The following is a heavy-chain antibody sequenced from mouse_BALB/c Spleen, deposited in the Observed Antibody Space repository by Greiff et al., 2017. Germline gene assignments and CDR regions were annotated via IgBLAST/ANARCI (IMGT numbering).Heavy chain of an antibody. CDR3: ARGDGNYFTDY. J-gene: IGHJ4*01. CDR2: IYPGGGYT. Sequence: QVQLQQSGAELVRPGTSVKISCKASGYTFTNYWLGWVKQRPGHGLEWIGDIYPGGGYTNYNEKFKGKATLTADTSSSTAYMQLSSLTSEDSAVYFCARGDGNYFTDYWGQGTSVTVSS. V-gene: IGHV1-63*02. CDR1: GYTFTNYW. D-gene: IGHD2-1*01.